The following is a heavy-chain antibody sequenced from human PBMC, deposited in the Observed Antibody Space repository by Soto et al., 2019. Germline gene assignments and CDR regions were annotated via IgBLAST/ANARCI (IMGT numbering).Heavy chain of an antibody. CDR1: GGPISSGGYY. CDR2: IYYSGST. J-gene: IGHJ1*01. Sequence: SETLSLTCTVSGGPISSGGYYWSWIRQHPGKGLEWIGYIYYSGSTYYNPSLKSRVTISVDTSKNQFSLKLSSVTAEDTAVYYCVPYIPAAGTRYFQHWGQGTLVTVSS. D-gene: IGHD6-13*01. V-gene: IGHV4-31*03. CDR3: VPYIPAAGTRYFQH.